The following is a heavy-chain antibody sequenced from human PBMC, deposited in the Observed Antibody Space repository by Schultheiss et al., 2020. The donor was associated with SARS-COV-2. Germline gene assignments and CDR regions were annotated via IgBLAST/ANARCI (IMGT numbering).Heavy chain of an antibody. Sequence: GSLRLSCTVSGGSISSSSYYWGWIRQSPGKGLEWIGEINHSGSTNYNPSLKSRVTISVDTSKNQFSLKLSSVTAADTAVYYCANGGNSGWAWFDPWGQGTLVTVSS. D-gene: IGHD4-23*01. J-gene: IGHJ5*02. V-gene: IGHV4-39*01. CDR3: ANGGNSGWAWFDP. CDR2: INHSGST. CDR1: GGSISSSSYY.